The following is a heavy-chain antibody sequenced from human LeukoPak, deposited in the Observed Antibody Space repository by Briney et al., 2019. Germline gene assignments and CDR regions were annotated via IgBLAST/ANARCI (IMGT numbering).Heavy chain of an antibody. Sequence: GGSLRLSRAPSGFXFSSYIMNWVRQAPRKGLEWVSSISSSSSYIYYADSVKGRFTLSRDNAKNSLYLQMNSLRAEDTAVYYCARSSRYYGSGSGGFDYWGQGILVTVSS. CDR1: GFXFSSYI. CDR3: ARSSRYYGSGSGGFDY. CDR2: ISSSSSYI. D-gene: IGHD3-10*01. V-gene: IGHV3-21*01. J-gene: IGHJ4*02.